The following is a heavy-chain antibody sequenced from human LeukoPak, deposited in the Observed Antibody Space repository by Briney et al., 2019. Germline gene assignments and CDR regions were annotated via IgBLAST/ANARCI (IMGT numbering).Heavy chain of an antibody. V-gene: IGHV3-21*01. J-gene: IGHJ4*02. CDR1: GFTFSSYS. D-gene: IGHD2-2*01. CDR2: ISSSSSYT. Sequence: GGSLRLSCAASGFTFSSYSMNWVRQAPGKGLEWVSSISSSSSYTYYADSVKGRFTISRDNAKNSLYLQMNSLRVEDTAVYYCARGIGYCSSTSCYFFDFWGQGTLVTVSS. CDR3: ARGIGYCSSTSCYFFDF.